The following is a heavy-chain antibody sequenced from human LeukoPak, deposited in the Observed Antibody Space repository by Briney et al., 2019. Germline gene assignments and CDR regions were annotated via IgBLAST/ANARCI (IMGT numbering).Heavy chain of an antibody. J-gene: IGHJ6*02. V-gene: IGHV1-2*02. Sequence: ASVKVSCKASGYTFTGYYMHWVRQAPGQGLEWMGWINPNSGGTNYAQKFQGRVTMTRDTSISTAYMELRSLRSDDTAVYYCARDRTTWWALGGMDVWGQGTTVTVSS. CDR1: GYTFTGYY. CDR3: ARDRTTWWALGGMDV. CDR2: INPNSGGT. D-gene: IGHD2/OR15-2a*01.